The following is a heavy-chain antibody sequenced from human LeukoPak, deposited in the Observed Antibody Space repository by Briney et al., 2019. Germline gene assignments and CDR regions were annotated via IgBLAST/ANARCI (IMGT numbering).Heavy chain of an antibody. CDR3: ARPGHSYYYMDV. Sequence: SETLSLTCAVYGGSFSGYYWSWVRQPPGKGLEWIGEINHSGSTNYNPSLKSRVTISVDTSKNQFSVKLSSVTAADTAVYYCARPGHSYYYMDVWGKGTTVTVSS. D-gene: IGHD1-1*01. J-gene: IGHJ6*03. CDR2: INHSGST. CDR1: GGSFSGYY. V-gene: IGHV4-34*01.